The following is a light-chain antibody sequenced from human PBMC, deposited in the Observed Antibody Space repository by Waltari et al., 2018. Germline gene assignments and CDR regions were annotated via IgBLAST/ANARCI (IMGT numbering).Light chain of an antibody. Sequence: QSVLPQPPSTSGTPGQRVTISCSGRNSTTGSYPANWYQQLPGTAPKLLIYSNNQRPSGVPDRFSGSKSGTSASLAISGLQSEDEADYYCASWDDSLNGGVFGGGTKLTVL. V-gene: IGLV1-44*01. CDR1: NSTTGSYP. CDR2: SNN. J-gene: IGLJ2*01. CDR3: ASWDDSLNGGV.